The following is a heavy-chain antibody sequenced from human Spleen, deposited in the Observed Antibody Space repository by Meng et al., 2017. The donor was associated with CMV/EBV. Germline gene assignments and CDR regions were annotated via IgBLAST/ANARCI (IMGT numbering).Heavy chain of an antibody. Sequence: SETLSLTCTVSGVSINSYYWSWIRQPPGKGLEWIGYIYYSGITNYNPSLKSRVTISVDTSKNQFSLKLSSVTAADTAVYYCARDMGSSGWYDYWGQGTLVTVSS. CDR2: IYYSGIT. V-gene: IGHV4-59*01. CDR3: ARDMGSSGWYDY. J-gene: IGHJ4*02. D-gene: IGHD6-19*01. CDR1: GVSINSYY.